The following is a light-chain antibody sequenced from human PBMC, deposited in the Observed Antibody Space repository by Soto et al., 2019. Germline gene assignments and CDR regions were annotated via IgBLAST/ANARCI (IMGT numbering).Light chain of an antibody. CDR2: GAS. CDR3: QQYGSSPPWT. Sequence: EIVLTQSPGTLSLSPGERATLSCRASQSVSSSYLAWYQQKPGQAPRLLIYGASSRGTAIPDRFSGTGSVTDLTLTISRLEPEDFGVYYCQQYGSSPPWTFGQGTKVEIK. V-gene: IGKV3-20*01. J-gene: IGKJ1*01. CDR1: QSVSSSY.